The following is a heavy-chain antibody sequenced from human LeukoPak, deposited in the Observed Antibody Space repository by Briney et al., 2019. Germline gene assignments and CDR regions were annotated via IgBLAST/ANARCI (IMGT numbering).Heavy chain of an antibody. CDR2: MMPDGSEI. Sequence: PGGSLRLSCAASGFTFTRFWMSWVRQAPGKGLEGVANMMPDGSEIYYVDSVKGRFTISRDNARSVVYLQMNSLRVEDTAIYYCARDGEGDYADYWGQGTQVTVSS. CDR1: GFTFTRFW. CDR3: ARDGEGDYADY. D-gene: IGHD7-27*01. V-gene: IGHV3-7*03. J-gene: IGHJ4*02.